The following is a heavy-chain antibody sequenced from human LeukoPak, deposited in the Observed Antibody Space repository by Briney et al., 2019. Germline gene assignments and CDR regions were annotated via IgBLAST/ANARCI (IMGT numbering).Heavy chain of an antibody. CDR1: GVSMSSNNW. CDR2: IHESGST. CDR3: ARHEGFSQKD. Sequence: SETLSLTCAVSGVSMSSNNWWSWVRQPPGKGLEWIGEIHESGSTNYNPSLKSRVTISVDKSKDQFPLKLSSVTAADTAVYYCARHEGFSQKDWGQGTQVTVS. V-gene: IGHV4-4*02. J-gene: IGHJ1*01.